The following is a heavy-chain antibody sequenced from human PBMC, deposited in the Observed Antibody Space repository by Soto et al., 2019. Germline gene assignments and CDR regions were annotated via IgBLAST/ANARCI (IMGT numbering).Heavy chain of an antibody. CDR3: AKAETGGYNTHDFDY. D-gene: IGHD5-12*01. V-gene: IGHV3-23*01. CDR1: GFTFSSYA. Sequence: GGSLRLSCAASGFTFSSYAMSWVRQAPGKGLEWVSVISGGAGTTYYADSVKGRFTISRDNSKNTLYLQMNSLRAEDTAVYYCAKAETGGYNTHDFDYWGQGPLGTV. CDR2: ISGGAGTT. J-gene: IGHJ4*02.